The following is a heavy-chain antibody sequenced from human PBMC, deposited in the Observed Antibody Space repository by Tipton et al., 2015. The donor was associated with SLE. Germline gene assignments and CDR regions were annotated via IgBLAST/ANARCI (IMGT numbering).Heavy chain of an antibody. J-gene: IGHJ6*03. CDR3: AREPVYYYYYMDV. Sequence: TLSLTCAVYGGSFSGYYWSWIRQPPGKGLEWIGSIFHIGNTYYNPSLKSRVTISVDRSKNQFSLKLNSVTAADTAVYYCAREPVYYYYYMDVWGKGTTVTVSS. V-gene: IGHV4-34*12. CDR1: GGSFSGYY. CDR2: IFHIGNT.